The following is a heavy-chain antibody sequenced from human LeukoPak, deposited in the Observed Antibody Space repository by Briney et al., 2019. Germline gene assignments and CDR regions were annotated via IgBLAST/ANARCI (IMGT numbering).Heavy chain of an antibody. V-gene: IGHV1-69*05. CDR1: GGTFSSYA. J-gene: IGHJ4*02. Sequence: SVKVSCKASGGTFSSYAISWVRQAPGQGLEWMGGIIPILGTANYAQKFQGRVTITTDESTSTAYMELSSLRSEDTAVYYCAREMGVAAAVSDGPFDYWGQGTLVTVSS. CDR2: IIPILGTA. D-gene: IGHD6-13*01. CDR3: AREMGVAAAVSDGPFDY.